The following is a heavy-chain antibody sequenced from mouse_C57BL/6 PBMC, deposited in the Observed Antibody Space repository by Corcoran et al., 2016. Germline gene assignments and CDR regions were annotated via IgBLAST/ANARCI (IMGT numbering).Heavy chain of an antibody. V-gene: IGHV1-80*01. CDR1: GYAFSSYW. CDR2: IYPGDGDT. J-gene: IGHJ3*01. CDR3: ASSSYSWFAY. D-gene: IGHD2-12*01. Sequence: QVQLQQSGAELVKPGASVKISCKASGYAFSSYWMNGVKQRPGKGLEWIGQIYPGDGDTNYNGKFKGKATLTADKSSSTAYMQLSSLTSEDSAVYFCASSSYSWFAYWGQGTLVTVSA.